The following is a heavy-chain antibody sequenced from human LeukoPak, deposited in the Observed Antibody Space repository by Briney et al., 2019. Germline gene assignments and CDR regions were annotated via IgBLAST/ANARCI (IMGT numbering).Heavy chain of an antibody. Sequence: PGGSLRLSCAASGFTFSSYAMGWVRQAPGKGLEWVSAISGSGGNTYYADSVKGRFTFSRDNSKNTLFLQMNSLRAEDTAVYYCAKGPKIPDPAYYFDYWGQGTLVTVSS. D-gene: IGHD2-21*01. CDR1: GFTFSSYA. CDR3: AKGPKIPDPAYYFDY. V-gene: IGHV3-23*01. J-gene: IGHJ4*02. CDR2: ISGSGGNT.